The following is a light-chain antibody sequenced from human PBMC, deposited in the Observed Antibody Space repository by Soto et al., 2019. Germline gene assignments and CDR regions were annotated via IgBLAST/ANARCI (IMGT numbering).Light chain of an antibody. CDR3: QQYGSSPFT. CDR2: GAS. J-gene: IGKJ4*01. Sequence: EIVLTQSPGTLSLSPGERATLSCRASQSVTNSYLAWYQQKPGQAPRLLIYGASSRATGIPDRFSGSGSGTDFTLTVSRLEPEDFAVYYCQQYGSSPFTFGGGTKGDIK. CDR1: QSVTNSY. V-gene: IGKV3-20*01.